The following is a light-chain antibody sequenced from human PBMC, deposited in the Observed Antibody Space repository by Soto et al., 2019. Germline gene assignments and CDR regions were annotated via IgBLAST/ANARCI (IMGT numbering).Light chain of an antibody. CDR3: SSYTSSSTYV. Sequence: VLTPPSSLSGSPGQSITISCTGNSSDVGGYNYVSWYQQHPGKAPKLMIYDVSNRPSGVSNRFSGSKSGNTASLTISGLQAEDEADYYCSSYTSSSTYVFGTGTKVT. V-gene: IGLV2-14*01. CDR2: DVS. CDR1: SSDVGGYNY. J-gene: IGLJ1*01.